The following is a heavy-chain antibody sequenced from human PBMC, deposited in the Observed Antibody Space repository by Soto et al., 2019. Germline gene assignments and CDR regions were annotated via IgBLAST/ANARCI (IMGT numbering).Heavy chain of an antibody. Sequence: PSETLSLTCTVSGGSISSYYWSWIRQPPGKGLEWIGYIYYSGSTNYNPSLKSRVTISVDTSKNQFSLKLSSVTAADTAVYYCARDKIGSITIFGVARYGMDVRGQGTTVTVSS. V-gene: IGHV4-59*01. D-gene: IGHD3-3*01. CDR1: GGSISSYY. CDR3: ARDKIGSITIFGVARYGMDV. J-gene: IGHJ6*02. CDR2: IYYSGST.